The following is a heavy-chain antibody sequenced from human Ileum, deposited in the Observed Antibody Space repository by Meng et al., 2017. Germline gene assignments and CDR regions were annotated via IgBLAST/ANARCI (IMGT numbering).Heavy chain of an antibody. Sequence: GGSLRLSCAASGFTFSTYWMTWVRQAPGKGLEWVANIKQDGSEKYYVDSVKGRFSISRDNAKNSLYLQMNSLRAEDTAVYYCARVYRSSSGYGMDVWGQGTTVTVSS. CDR1: GFTFSTYW. J-gene: IGHJ6*02. CDR3: ARVYRSSSGYGMDV. CDR2: IKQDGSEK. D-gene: IGHD6-13*01. V-gene: IGHV3-7*01.